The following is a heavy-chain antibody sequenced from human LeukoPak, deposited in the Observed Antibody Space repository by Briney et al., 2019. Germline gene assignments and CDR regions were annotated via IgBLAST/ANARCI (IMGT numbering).Heavy chain of an antibody. J-gene: IGHJ3*02. CDR3: ARERGVYYYDSSGYFDAFDI. D-gene: IGHD3-22*01. Sequence: PSETLSLTCAVYGGSFSGYYWSWIRQPPGKGLEWIGEINHSGSTNYNPSLKGRVTISVDTSKNQFSLKLSSVTAADTAVYYCARERGVYYYDSSGYFDAFDIWGQGTMVAVSS. CDR2: INHSGST. V-gene: IGHV4-34*01. CDR1: GGSFSGYY.